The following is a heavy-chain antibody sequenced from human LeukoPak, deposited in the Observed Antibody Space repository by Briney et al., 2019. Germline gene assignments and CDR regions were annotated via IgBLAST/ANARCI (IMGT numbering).Heavy chain of an antibody. D-gene: IGHD6-19*01. V-gene: IGHV3-23*01. CDR2: ISGSGGST. CDR3: AKDSTLLSSGWYAGDY. CDR1: GFTFSSYA. J-gene: IGHJ4*02. Sequence: GGSLRLSCAASGFTFSSYAMSWVRQAPGKGLEWVSAISGSGGSTYYADSVKGRFTISRDNSKNTLYLQMNSLRAEDTAVYYCAKDSTLLSSGWYAGDYWGQGTLVTVSS.